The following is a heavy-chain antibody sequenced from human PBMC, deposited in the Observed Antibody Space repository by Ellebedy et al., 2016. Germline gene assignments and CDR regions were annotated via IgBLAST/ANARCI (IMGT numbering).Heavy chain of an antibody. CDR3: ARATGYSSSWYQNPFDY. V-gene: IGHV4-39*07. CDR1: GGSISSSSYY. Sequence: SETLSLTXTVSGGSISSSSYYWGWIRQPPGKGLEWIGSIYYSGSTYYNPSLKSRVTISVDTSKNQFSLKLSSVTAADTAVYYCARATGYSSSWYQNPFDYWGQGTLVTVSS. CDR2: IYYSGST. D-gene: IGHD6-13*01. J-gene: IGHJ4*02.